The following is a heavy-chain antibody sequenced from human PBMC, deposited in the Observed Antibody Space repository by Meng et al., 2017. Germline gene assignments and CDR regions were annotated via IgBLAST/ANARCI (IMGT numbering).Heavy chain of an antibody. CDR2: IYYSGST. Sequence: SETLSLTCTVSGGSISSSSYYWGWIRQPPGKGLEWTGSIYYSGSTYYNPSLKSRVTISVDTSKNQFSLKLSSVTAADTAVYYCARVGNYYYGSGSQNDAFDIWGQGTMVTVSS. CDR1: GGSISSSSYY. J-gene: IGHJ3*02. V-gene: IGHV4-39*07. CDR3: ARVGNYYYGSGSQNDAFDI. D-gene: IGHD3-10*01.